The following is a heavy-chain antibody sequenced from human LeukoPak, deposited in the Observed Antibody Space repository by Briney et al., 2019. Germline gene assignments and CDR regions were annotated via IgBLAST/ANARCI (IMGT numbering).Heavy chain of an antibody. V-gene: IGHV1-69*04. D-gene: IGHD3-10*01. CDR3: ARGGFSSFFDY. CDR1: GGTFSSYA. Sequence: ASVKVSCKASGGTFSSYAISWVRQAPGQGLEWMGRIIPILDMADYARKFQGRVTITADKSASTAYMELSSLRSEDTAVYYCARGGFSSFFDYWGQGTLVTVSS. CDR2: IIPILDMA. J-gene: IGHJ4*02.